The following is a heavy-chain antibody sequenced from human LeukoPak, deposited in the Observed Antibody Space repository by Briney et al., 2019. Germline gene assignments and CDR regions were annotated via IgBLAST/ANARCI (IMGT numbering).Heavy chain of an antibody. CDR1: GFTFSSYW. D-gene: IGHD6-13*01. Sequence: GGSLRLSCAASGFTFSSYWMSWVRQAPGKGLEWAANIKQDGSEKYYVDSVKGRFTISRDNAKNSLYLQMNSLRAEDTAVYYCARPRGYSSSSFRFDPWGQGTLVTVSS. CDR2: IKQDGSEK. CDR3: ARPRGYSSSSFRFDP. J-gene: IGHJ5*02. V-gene: IGHV3-7*01.